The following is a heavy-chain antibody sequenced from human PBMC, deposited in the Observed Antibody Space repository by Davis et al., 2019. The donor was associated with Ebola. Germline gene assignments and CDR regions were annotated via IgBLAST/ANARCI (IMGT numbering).Heavy chain of an antibody. V-gene: IGHV3-53*01. J-gene: IGHJ6*04. Sequence: GESLKISCAASGFTVSSNYMSWVRQAPGKGLEWVSVIYSGGSTYYADSVKGRFTISRDNSKNTLYLQMNSLRAEDTAVYYCARPVTVTTSGMDVWGKGTTVTVSS. CDR2: IYSGGST. CDR1: GFTVSSNY. D-gene: IGHD4-11*01. CDR3: ARPVTVTTSGMDV.